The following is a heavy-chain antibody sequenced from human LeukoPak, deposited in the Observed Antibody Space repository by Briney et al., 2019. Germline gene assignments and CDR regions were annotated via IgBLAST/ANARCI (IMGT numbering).Heavy chain of an antibody. CDR3: ASHYCGGDCYPHYYYYMDV. Sequence: SETLSLTCAVYGGSFSGYYWSWIRQPPGKGLEWIGEINHSGSTNYNPSLKSRVTISVDTSKNQFSLKLTSVTAADTAVYYCASHYCGGDCYPHYYYYMDVWGKGTTVTVSS. CDR2: INHSGST. CDR1: GGSFSGYY. J-gene: IGHJ6*03. D-gene: IGHD2-21*01. V-gene: IGHV4-34*01.